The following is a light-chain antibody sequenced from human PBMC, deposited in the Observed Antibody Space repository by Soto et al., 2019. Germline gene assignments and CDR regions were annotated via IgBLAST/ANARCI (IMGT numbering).Light chain of an antibody. J-gene: IGKJ2*01. CDR3: QQYNNWPVT. Sequence: EIVMTQSPATLSVSPGERATLSCRASQSVSSNLAWYQQKPGQAPRLLIYGASTRATGIPARFSGSGSATAFTLTISRLQSEDFAVYYCQQYNNWPVTFGQGTKLEIK. CDR2: GAS. CDR1: QSVSSN. V-gene: IGKV3-15*01.